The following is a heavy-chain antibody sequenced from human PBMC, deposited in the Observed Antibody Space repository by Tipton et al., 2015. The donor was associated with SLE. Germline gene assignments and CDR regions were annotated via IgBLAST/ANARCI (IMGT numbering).Heavy chain of an antibody. CDR3: AREVAAAGSDAFDI. V-gene: IGHV4-61*09. CDR2: IYTSGNT. D-gene: IGHD6-13*01. Sequence: TLSLTCTVSGGSISSTGYYWSWIRQPAGKGLEWIGYIYTSGNTNYNPSLKSRVTISVDTSKNQFSLKLTSVTAADTAVYYCAREVAAAGSDAFDIWGQGTMVTVSS. J-gene: IGHJ3*02. CDR1: GGSISSTGYY.